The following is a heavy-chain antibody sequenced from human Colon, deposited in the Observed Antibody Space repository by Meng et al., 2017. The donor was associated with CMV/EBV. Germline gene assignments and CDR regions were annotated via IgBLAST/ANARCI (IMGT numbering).Heavy chain of an antibody. CDR1: A. CDR3: AREYVYCSGASCYAEDWFDP. D-gene: IGHD2-8*02. J-gene: IGHJ5*02. CDR2: INTNTGNP. V-gene: IGHV7-4-1*02. Sequence: ALNWVRRDPGQGLEWMGWINTNTGNPTYAQGFRGRFVFSLNISVNTAYLEISSLKADDTAVYYCAREYVYCSGASCYAEDWFDPWGQGTLVTVSS.